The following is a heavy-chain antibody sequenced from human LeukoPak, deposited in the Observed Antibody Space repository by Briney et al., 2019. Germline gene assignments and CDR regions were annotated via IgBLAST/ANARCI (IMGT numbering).Heavy chain of an antibody. CDR2: INPNSGGT. Sequence: ASVKVSCKASGYTFTGYYMHWVRQAPGQGLECMGWINPNSGGTNYAQKFQGRVTMTRDTSISTAYMELSRLRSDDTAVYYCARSYYYGSGSYSYYYGMDVWGQGTTVTVSS. CDR3: ARSYYYGSGSYSYYYGMDV. V-gene: IGHV1-2*02. CDR1: GYTFTGYY. D-gene: IGHD3-10*01. J-gene: IGHJ6*02.